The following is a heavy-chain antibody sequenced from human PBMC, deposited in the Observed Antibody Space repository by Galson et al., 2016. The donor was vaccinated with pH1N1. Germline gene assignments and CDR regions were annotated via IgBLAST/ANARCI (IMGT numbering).Heavy chain of an antibody. J-gene: IGHJ3*02. CDR3: ARQYDFGDYRGDAFDI. V-gene: IGHV5-51*03. D-gene: IGHD4-17*01. CDR2: VNPGGSTI. Sequence: QSGAEVKKPGESLKISCKASGYSFTRYWTAWVRQVPGKGLEWVGVVNPGGSTIRYSPPFQGQVTISSDKSINTAYLQWISLTASDTATYYCARQYDFGDYRGDAFDIWGQGTMVIVSS. CDR1: GYSFTRYW.